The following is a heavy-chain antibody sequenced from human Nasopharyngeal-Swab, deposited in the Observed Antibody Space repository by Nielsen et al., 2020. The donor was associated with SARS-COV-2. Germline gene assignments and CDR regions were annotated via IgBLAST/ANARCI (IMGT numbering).Heavy chain of an antibody. Sequence: GESLKISCVVSGFTLSSYGMSWVRQAPGKGLEWVAVISYDGSNEYYEDSVKGRFTISRDNSKNTLYLQMNSLRVEDTAVYYCAKDVHGDYGGIDYWGQGTLVTVSS. V-gene: IGHV3-30*18. D-gene: IGHD4-17*01. CDR2: ISYDGSNE. J-gene: IGHJ4*02. CDR1: GFTLSSYG. CDR3: AKDVHGDYGGIDY.